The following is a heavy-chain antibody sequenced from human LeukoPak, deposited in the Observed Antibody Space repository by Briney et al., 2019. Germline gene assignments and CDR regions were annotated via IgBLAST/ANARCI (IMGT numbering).Heavy chain of an antibody. V-gene: IGHV1-69*04. CDR3: ARDNTRGSSIDY. J-gene: IGHJ4*02. Sequence: ASVKVSCKASGGTFSSYTISWVRQAPGQGLEWMGRIIPILGIANYAQKFQGRVTITADKSTSTAYMELSSLRSEDTAVYYCARDNTRGSSIDYWGQGSLVTVSS. CDR2: IIPILGIA. D-gene: IGHD6-6*01. CDR1: GGTFSSYT.